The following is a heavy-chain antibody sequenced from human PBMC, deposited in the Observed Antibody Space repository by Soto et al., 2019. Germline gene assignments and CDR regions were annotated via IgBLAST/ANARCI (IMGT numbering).Heavy chain of an antibody. CDR2: IKSKTDGGTT. Sequence: PGGSLRLSCAASGFTFSNAWMSWVRQAPGKGLEWVGRIKSKTDGGTTDYAAPVKGRFTISRDDSKNTLYLQMNSLKTEDTAVYYCTTPTGYSSGWYYYYYYMDVWGKGTTVTVSS. CDR1: GFTFSNAW. V-gene: IGHV3-15*01. CDR3: TTPTGYSSGWYYYYYYMDV. D-gene: IGHD6-19*01. J-gene: IGHJ6*03.